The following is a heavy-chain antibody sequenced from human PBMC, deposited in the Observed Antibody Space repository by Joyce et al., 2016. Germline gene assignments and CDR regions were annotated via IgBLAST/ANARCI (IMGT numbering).Heavy chain of an antibody. V-gene: IGHV3-9*02. CDR3: AKHVDPYDFWSQSGLDV. D-gene: IGHD3/OR15-3a*01. CDR1: GFTSDKYT. J-gene: IGHJ6*02. Sequence: EVQLVESGGGLVQPGRSLRLSCAASGFTSDKYTMHWVRQGPGKGLEWVSGISWNSGSLGYADSVKGRFTISRDNAKNSLYLQMSSLRGEDTAVYYCAKHVDPYDFWSQSGLDVWGPGTTVTVSS. CDR2: ISWNSGSL.